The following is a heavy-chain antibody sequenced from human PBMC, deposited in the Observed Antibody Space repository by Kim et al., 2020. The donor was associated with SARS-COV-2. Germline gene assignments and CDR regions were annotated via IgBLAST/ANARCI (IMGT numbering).Heavy chain of an antibody. CDR3: ARDRDASGSNYDS. CDR2: ISFDGSKK. J-gene: IGHJ5*01. Sequence: GGSLRLSCSASGFGFSHYAMHWVRQAPGKGLEWVALISFDGSKKFYAESVRGRFTVSRDNPDNTLSLQMNSLRREDTAVYYCARDRDASGSNYDSWGQGTLVTVSS. D-gene: IGHD3-10*01. CDR1: GFGFSHYA. V-gene: IGHV3-30*03.